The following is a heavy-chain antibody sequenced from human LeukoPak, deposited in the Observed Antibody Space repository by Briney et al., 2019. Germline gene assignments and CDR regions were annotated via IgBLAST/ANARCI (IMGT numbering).Heavy chain of an antibody. Sequence: SETLSLTCTVSGGSVSSGSYYWSWIRQPPGKGLEWIGYIYYSGSTNYNPSLKSRVTISVDTSKNQFSLKLSSVTAADTAVYYCARQNYGSGSYNYWGQGTLVTVSS. J-gene: IGHJ4*02. CDR1: GGSVSSGSYY. CDR3: ARQNYGSGSYNY. V-gene: IGHV4-61*01. D-gene: IGHD3-10*01. CDR2: IYYSGST.